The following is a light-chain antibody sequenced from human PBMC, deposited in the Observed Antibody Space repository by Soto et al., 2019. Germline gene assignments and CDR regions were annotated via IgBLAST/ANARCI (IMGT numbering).Light chain of an antibody. Sequence: VMTQSPATLYESPGERATLSCRASLSISNNLAWYQQKPGQAPMLLIYSASTRATAIPARFSGSASGTEFTLTISSLQSEDFAVYYCQQYNEWPLTFGGGTKVETK. CDR2: SAS. CDR3: QQYNEWPLT. CDR1: LSISNN. J-gene: IGKJ4*01. V-gene: IGKV3-15*01.